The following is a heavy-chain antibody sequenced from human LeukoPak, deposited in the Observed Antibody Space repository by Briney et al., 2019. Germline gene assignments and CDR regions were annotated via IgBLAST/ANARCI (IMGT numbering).Heavy chain of an antibody. CDR2: IRYDGSNK. Sequence: PGGSLRLSCAASGFTFSSYGMHWVRQAPGKGLEWVAFIRYDGSNKYYVDSVKGRFTISRDNSKNTLYLQMNSLRAEDTAVYYCAKIPYDFWSGYTQFDYWGQGTLVTVSS. D-gene: IGHD3-3*01. CDR1: GFTFSSYG. V-gene: IGHV3-30*02. CDR3: AKIPYDFWSGYTQFDY. J-gene: IGHJ4*02.